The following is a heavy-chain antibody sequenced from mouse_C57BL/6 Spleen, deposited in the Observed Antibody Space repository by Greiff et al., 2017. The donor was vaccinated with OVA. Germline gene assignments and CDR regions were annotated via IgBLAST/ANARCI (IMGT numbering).Heavy chain of an antibody. CDR1: GYTFTSYW. V-gene: IGHV1-64*01. Sequence: QVQLQQPGAELVKPGASVKLSCKASGYTFTSYWMHWVKQRPGQGLEWIGMIHPNSGSTNYNEKFKSKATLTVDKSSSTAYMQLSSLTSEDSAVYYCARRGDYSVWDFWGQGTLVTVSA. D-gene: IGHD1-1*01. CDR2: IHPNSGST. J-gene: IGHJ3*01. CDR3: ARRGDYSVWDF.